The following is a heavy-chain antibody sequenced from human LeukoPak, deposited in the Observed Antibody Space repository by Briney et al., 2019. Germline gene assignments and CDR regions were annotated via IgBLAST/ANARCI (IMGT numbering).Heavy chain of an antibody. J-gene: IGHJ5*02. Sequence: SETLSLTCTVSGGSISSSSYYWGWIRQPPGKGLEWIGSIYYSGSTYYNPSLKSRVTISVDTSKNQFSLKLSSVTAADTAVYYCARLIEVYDILTGYLGQPDEERYNWFDPWGQGTLVTVSS. D-gene: IGHD3-9*01. CDR2: IYYSGST. CDR3: ARLIEVYDILTGYLGQPDEERYNWFDP. V-gene: IGHV4-39*01. CDR1: GGSISSSSYY.